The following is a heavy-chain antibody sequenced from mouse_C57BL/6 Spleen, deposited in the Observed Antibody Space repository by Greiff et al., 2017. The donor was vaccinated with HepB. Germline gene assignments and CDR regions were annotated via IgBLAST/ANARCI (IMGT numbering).Heavy chain of an antibody. J-gene: IGHJ4*01. CDR3: ERPYYYGSSYSYAMDY. V-gene: IGHV1-9*01. CDR2: ILPGSGST. CDR1: GYTFTGYW. D-gene: IGHD1-1*01. Sequence: VQLQQSGAELMKPGASVKLSCKATGYTFTGYWIEWVKQRPGHGLEWIGEILPGSGSTNYNEKFKGKATFTADTSSNTAYMQLSSLTTEDSAIYYCERPYYYGSSYSYAMDYWGQGTSVTVSS.